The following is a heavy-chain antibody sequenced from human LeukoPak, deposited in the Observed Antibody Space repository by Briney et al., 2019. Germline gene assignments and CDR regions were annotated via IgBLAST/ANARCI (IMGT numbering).Heavy chain of an antibody. J-gene: IGHJ6*03. CDR2: IYHSGSS. V-gene: IGHV4-4*02. Sequence: PSGTLSLTCAVSGGSISSSNWWSWVRQPPGKGLEWIGKIYHSGSSNYNPSLKSRVTISVDKSKNQFSLKLSSVTAADTAVYYCARSPRVRRYCSGGSCYSGYYYYYYMDVWGKGTTVTISS. CDR3: ARSPRVRRYCSGGSCYSGYYYYYYMDV. D-gene: IGHD2-15*01. CDR1: GGSISSSNW.